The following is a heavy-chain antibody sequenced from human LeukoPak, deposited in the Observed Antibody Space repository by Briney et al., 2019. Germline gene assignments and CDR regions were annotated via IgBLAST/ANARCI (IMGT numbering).Heavy chain of an antibody. CDR1: GFPFSCYW. Sequence: GGSLRLSCAAPGFPFSCYWMPWVRQAPGKGLVWVSRINSDGSSTSYADSVKGRFTISRDNAKNTLYLQMNSLRAEDTAVYYCARDRNSGSYYSDYWGQGTLVTVSS. D-gene: IGHD1-26*01. J-gene: IGHJ4*02. CDR2: INSDGSST. CDR3: ARDRNSGSYYSDY. V-gene: IGHV3-74*01.